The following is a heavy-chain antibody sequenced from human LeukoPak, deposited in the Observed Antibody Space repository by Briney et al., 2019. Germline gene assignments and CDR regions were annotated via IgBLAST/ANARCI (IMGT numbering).Heavy chain of an antibody. CDR1: GGSMSNSY. CDR3: ARENYYDSSGYSEGMDV. V-gene: IGHV4-4*07. J-gene: IGHJ6*02. D-gene: IGHD3-22*01. CDR2: MYVSGTT. Sequence: SETLSLTCTVSGGSMSNSYLTWVRQPAGKGLEWIGRMYVSGTTNYNPSLRSRVTMSIDSSNNQFSLRLGSVTAADTAVYYCARENYYDSSGYSEGMDVWGQGTTVTVS.